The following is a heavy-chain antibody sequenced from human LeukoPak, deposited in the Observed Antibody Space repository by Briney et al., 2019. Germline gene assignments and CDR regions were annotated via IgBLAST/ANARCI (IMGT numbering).Heavy chain of an antibody. CDR2: ISYGGST. D-gene: IGHD5-12*01. Sequence: SETLSLTCTVPGGSVGGYYWSWIRHSPGKGLERIGYISYGGSTNYNPALKSQITTSADTSKNQISLTMAYVTAADTAVYYCARGPAEDSSYEYWGRGTLVTVSS. J-gene: IGHJ4*01. V-gene: IGHV4-59*02. CDR1: GGSVGGYY. CDR3: ARGPAEDSSYEY.